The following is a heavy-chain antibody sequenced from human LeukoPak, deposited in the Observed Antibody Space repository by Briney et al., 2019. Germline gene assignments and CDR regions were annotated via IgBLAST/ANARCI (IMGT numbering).Heavy chain of an antibody. D-gene: IGHD3-3*01. CDR2: VDPEDGET. Sequence: ASVKVSCKVSGYTFTDYYMHWVQQAPGKGLEWMGLVDPEDGETIYAEKFQGRVTITADTSTDTAYMELSSLRSEDTAVYYCATLGNDFWSGYPSRTFDYWGQGTLVTVSS. V-gene: IGHV1-69-2*01. CDR1: GYTFTDYY. CDR3: ATLGNDFWSGYPSRTFDY. J-gene: IGHJ4*02.